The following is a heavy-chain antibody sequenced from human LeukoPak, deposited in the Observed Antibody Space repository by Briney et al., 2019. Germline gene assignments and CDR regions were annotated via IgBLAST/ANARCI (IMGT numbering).Heavy chain of an antibody. CDR2: IIPIFGTA. CDR3: ARVPYCSGGSCLLRGYYFDF. CDR1: GGTFSSYA. Sequence: SVKVSCKASGGTFSSYAISWVRQAPGQGLEWMGRIIPIFGTANYAQKFRGRVTITADESTSTAYMELSSLRSEDTAVYYCARVPYCSGGSCLLRGYYFDFWGQGTLVTVSS. J-gene: IGHJ4*02. D-gene: IGHD2-15*01. V-gene: IGHV1-69*13.